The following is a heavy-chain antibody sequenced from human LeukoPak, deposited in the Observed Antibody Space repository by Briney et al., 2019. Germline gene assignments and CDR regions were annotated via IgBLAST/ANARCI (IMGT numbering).Heavy chain of an antibody. V-gene: IGHV3-30*02. J-gene: IGHJ4*02. CDR3: SKDQVAAAGTVDPWPFH. CDR2: IRYDGSNK. Sequence: GGSLRLSCAASGFTFSNYWMDWVRQAPGKGLEWVAFIRYDGSNKYYADSVKGRFTISRDNSKNTLYLQMNSLRAEDTAVYYCSKDQVAAAGTVDPWPFHWGQGTLVTVSP. D-gene: IGHD6-13*01. CDR1: GFTFSNYW.